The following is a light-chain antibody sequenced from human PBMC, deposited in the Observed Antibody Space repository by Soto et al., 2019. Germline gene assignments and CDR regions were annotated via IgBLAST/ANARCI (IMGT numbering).Light chain of an antibody. CDR3: CSYAGDKTWV. J-gene: IGLJ3*02. Sequence: QSALTQPASVSGSPGQSITISCTGVSSDVGGYYFVSWYQHHSGKAPKLMIYEGSKRPSGVSNRFSGSKSDNTASLTISGLQAEDEADYYCCSYAGDKTWVFGGGTKLTVL. CDR2: EGS. CDR1: SSDVGGYYF. V-gene: IGLV2-23*01.